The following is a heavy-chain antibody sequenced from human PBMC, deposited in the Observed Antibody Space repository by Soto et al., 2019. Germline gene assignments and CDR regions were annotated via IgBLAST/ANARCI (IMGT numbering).Heavy chain of an antibody. CDR2: IDPSDSQT. V-gene: IGHV5-10-1*01. CDR1: GYSFAVYW. Sequence: GDCHKSSFKASGYSFAVYWISWVIQKPVKGLEWMGRIDPSDSQTYYSPSFRGHVNISVSKSITTVFLQWSSLRASETAMYYCARQIYEPDTGHNCQYYFDSCDRRTRVIASS. J-gene: IGHJ4*02. D-gene: IGHD5-18*01. CDR3: ARQIYEPDTGHNCQYYFDS.